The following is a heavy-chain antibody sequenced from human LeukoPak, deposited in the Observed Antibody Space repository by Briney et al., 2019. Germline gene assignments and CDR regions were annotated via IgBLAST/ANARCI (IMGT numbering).Heavy chain of an antibody. CDR1: GFTFSSYN. CDR2: ISTSGSTI. Sequence: GGSLRLSCAVSGFTFSSYNMKWVRQAPGKGLEWDSYISTSGSTIYYADSVRGRFTISRDSGKNALYLQMNSLRAEDTAVYYCARLPSLRLIDSWGQGTLVTVSS. V-gene: IGHV3-48*01. D-gene: IGHD2-8*01. CDR3: ARLPSLRLIDS. J-gene: IGHJ4*02.